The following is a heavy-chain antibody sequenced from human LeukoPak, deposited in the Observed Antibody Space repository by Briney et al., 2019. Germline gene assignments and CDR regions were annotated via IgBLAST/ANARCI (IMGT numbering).Heavy chain of an antibody. Sequence: PGRSLRLSCAASGFTFSSYGMHWVRQAPGKGLEWVAVISYDGSSKYYADSVKGRFTISRDNSKNTLYLQMNSLRAEDTAVYYRAKVGYCSSTSCSYFDYWGQGTLVTVSS. CDR1: GFTFSSYG. CDR2: ISYDGSSK. D-gene: IGHD2-2*01. V-gene: IGHV3-30*18. J-gene: IGHJ4*02. CDR3: AKVGYCSSTSCSYFDY.